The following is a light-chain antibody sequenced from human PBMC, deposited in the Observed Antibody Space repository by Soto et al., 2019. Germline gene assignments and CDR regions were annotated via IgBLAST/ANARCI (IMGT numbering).Light chain of an antibody. CDR2: AAS. Sequence: IQMTQSPSSLSASVGYRVTITCRASQGIRNDLGWYQQKQGNAPKLLIYAASSLQSGVPSRFSGSGYGTDFNLTISSLQTEDFATYYCLQDYNYPPTFGQGTKVDI. CDR3: LQDYNYPPT. V-gene: IGKV1-6*01. J-gene: IGKJ1*01. CDR1: QGIRND.